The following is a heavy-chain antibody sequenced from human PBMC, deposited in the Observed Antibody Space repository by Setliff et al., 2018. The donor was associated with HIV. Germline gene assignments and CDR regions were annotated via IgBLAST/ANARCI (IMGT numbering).Heavy chain of an antibody. J-gene: IGHJ4*02. CDR3: ARGGNYFDY. CDR2: IRYDGSNQ. CDR1: GFTFSTYG. V-gene: IGHV3-30*02. D-gene: IGHD2-15*01. Sequence: PGGSLRLSCAASGFTFSTYGMQWVRQAPGKGLEWVAFIRYDGSNQYYADSVKGRFTISRDNAKNSLYLQMNSLRAEDTAVYYCARGGNYFDYWGQGTLVTVSS.